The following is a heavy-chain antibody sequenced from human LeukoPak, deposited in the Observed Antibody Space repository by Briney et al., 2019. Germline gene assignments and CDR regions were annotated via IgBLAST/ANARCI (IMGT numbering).Heavy chain of an antibody. CDR3: ASQYLGYCSSTSCYASPHYYYYGMDV. CDR2: INPNSGGT. V-gene: IGHV1-2*02. J-gene: IGHJ6*04. Sequence: ASVKVSCKASVYTFTGYYMHWVRQAPGQGLEWMGWINPNSGGTNYAQKFQGRVTITADESTSTAYMELSSLRSEDTAVYYCASQYLGYCSSTSCYASPHYYYYGMDVWGKGTTVTVSS. D-gene: IGHD2-2*01. CDR1: VYTFTGYY.